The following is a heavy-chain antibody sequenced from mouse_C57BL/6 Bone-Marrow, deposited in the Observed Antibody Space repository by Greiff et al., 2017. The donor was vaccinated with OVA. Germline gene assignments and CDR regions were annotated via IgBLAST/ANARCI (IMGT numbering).Heavy chain of an antibody. CDR3: ARKEYSNWFAY. V-gene: IGHV5-12*01. D-gene: IGHD2-5*01. CDR1: GFTFSDYY. Sequence: EVQLQESGGGLVQPGGSLKLSCAASGFTFSDYYMYWVRQTPEKRLEWVAYISNGGGSTYYPDTVKGRFTISRDNAKNTLYLQMSRLKSEDTAMYYCARKEYSNWFAYWGQGTLVTVSA. CDR2: ISNGGGST. J-gene: IGHJ3*01.